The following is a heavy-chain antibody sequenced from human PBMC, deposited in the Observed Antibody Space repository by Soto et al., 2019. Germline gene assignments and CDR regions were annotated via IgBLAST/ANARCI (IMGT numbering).Heavy chain of an antibody. CDR2: IYPGDSDT. CDR1: GYSFTTYW. D-gene: IGHD3-22*01. J-gene: IGHJ1*01. V-gene: IGHV5-51*01. Sequence: PGESLKISCKASGYSFTTYWIGWVRQMPGKGLEWMGIIYPGDSDTKYSPSLRGQVTISADKSISTAYLQWSSLKASDTAMYYCARPSSGYAQHWGQGTLVTVSS. CDR3: ARPSSGYAQH.